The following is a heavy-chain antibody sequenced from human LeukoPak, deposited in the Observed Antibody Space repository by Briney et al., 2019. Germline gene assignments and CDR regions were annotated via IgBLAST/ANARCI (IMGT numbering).Heavy chain of an antibody. J-gene: IGHJ4*02. CDR1: GGSFSGYY. Sequence: SETLSLTCGVYGGSFSGYYWSWIRQPAGKGLEWIGRIYTSGSTNYNPSLKSRVTMSVDTSKNQFSLKLSSVTAADTAVYYCARGTRVWFGELNYWGRGTLVTVSS. CDR3: ARGTRVWFGELNY. CDR2: IYTSGST. D-gene: IGHD3-10*01. V-gene: IGHV4-59*10.